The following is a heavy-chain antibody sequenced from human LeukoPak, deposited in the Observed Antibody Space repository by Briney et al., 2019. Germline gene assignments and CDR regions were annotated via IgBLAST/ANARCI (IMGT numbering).Heavy chain of an antibody. Sequence: SETLSLTCTVSGGSISSGGYYWSWIRQPPGKGLEWIGEINHSGSTNYNPSLKSRVTISVDTSRNQFSLKLSSVTAADTAVYYCARGPTGYGTVTMAYYYGMDVWGQGTTVTVSS. J-gene: IGHJ6*02. D-gene: IGHD4-17*01. CDR1: GGSISSGGYY. V-gene: IGHV4-34*01. CDR2: INHSGST. CDR3: ARGPTGYGTVTMAYYYGMDV.